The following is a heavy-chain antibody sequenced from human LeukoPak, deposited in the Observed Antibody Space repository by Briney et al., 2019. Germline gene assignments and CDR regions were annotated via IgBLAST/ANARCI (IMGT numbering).Heavy chain of an antibody. J-gene: IGHJ4*02. CDR3: STVDFTVRGGFDY. CDR1: GFTFSNAW. V-gene: IGHV3-15*01. Sequence: GGSLRLSCAASGFTFSNAWMSWVRQAPGKGLEWVGRIKSKTDGGTTDYAAPVKGRFTMSRDDSKNTLYLQMNSLKTEDTAVYYCSTVDFTVRGGFDYWGQGTLVTVSS. CDR2: IKSKTDGGTT. D-gene: IGHD4-17*01.